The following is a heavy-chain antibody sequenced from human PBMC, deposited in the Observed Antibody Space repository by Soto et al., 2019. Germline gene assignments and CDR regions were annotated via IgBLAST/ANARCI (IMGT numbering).Heavy chain of an antibody. CDR1: GYTLTCYA. CDR3: ARERWVLRFLEWFPPMDV. D-gene: IGHD3-3*01. J-gene: IGHJ6*03. V-gene: IGHV1-3*01. CDR2: INAGNGNT. Sequence: ASVKVSRKASGYTLTCYAMHWVRPAPRQKLEWMGWINAGNGNTKYSQKFQGRVTITRDTSASTAYMELSSLRSEDTAVYYCARERWVLRFLEWFPPMDVWGKGTTVTVSS.